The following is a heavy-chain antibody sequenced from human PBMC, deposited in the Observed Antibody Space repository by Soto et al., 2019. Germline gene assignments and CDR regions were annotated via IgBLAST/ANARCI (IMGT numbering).Heavy chain of an antibody. CDR3: AREPLAIFGVVIRGGRDV. CDR2: ISSSGSTI. CDR1: GFTFSSYE. D-gene: IGHD3-3*01. V-gene: IGHV3-48*03. J-gene: IGHJ6*04. Sequence: EVQLVESGGGLVQPGGSLRLSCAASGFTFSSYEMNWVRQAPGKGLEWVSYISSSGSTIYYADSVKGRFTISRDNAKNSLSLEMNSLRAEDTAVYYGAREPLAIFGVVIRGGRDVWGKGATVTVCS.